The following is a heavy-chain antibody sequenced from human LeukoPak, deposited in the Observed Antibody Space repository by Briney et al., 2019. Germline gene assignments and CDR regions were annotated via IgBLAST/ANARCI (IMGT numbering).Heavy chain of an antibody. CDR1: GGSISSYY. J-gene: IGHJ4*02. CDR2: IYHSGTT. Sequence: SETLSLTCTVSGGSISSYYWSWIRQPPGKGLEWIGEIYHSGTTNYNSSLKSRVTISVDTSKNQFSLKLSSVTAADTAVYYCARFGSGWYYFDYWGQGTLVTVSS. V-gene: IGHV4-59*12. CDR3: ARFGSGWYYFDY. D-gene: IGHD6-19*01.